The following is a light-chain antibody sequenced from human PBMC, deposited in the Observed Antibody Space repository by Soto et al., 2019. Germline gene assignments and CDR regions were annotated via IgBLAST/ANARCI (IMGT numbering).Light chain of an antibody. CDR1: QSINKW. CDR2: EVS. J-gene: IGKJ5*01. V-gene: IGKV1-5*03. CDR3: QHYSGDRAT. Sequence: DIRLTQSPSTLSASVGDRVTISCRASQSINKWLAWYQHKPGKAPNLLIYEVSTLHTGVPSRFSGSGSGTEFTLTISSLRPDDFATYYCQHYSGDRATFGQGTRLEIK.